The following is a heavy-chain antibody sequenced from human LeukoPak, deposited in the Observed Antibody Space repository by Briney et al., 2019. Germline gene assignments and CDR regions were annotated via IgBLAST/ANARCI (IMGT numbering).Heavy chain of an antibody. CDR3: ARQGATYYFDY. Sequence: SETLFLTCTVSGGSISSSSYYWGWIRQPPGKGLEWIGSIYYSGSTYYNPSLKSRVTISVDTSKNQFSLKLSSVTAADTAVYYCARQGATYYFDYWGQGTLVTVSP. V-gene: IGHV4-39*01. CDR2: IYYSGST. CDR1: GGSISSSSYY. J-gene: IGHJ4*02.